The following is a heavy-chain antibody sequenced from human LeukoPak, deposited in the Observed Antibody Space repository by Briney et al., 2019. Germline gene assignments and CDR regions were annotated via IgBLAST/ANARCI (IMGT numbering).Heavy chain of an antibody. CDR2: ISWNSGSI. J-gene: IGHJ4*02. CDR3: AKGSDFWSGYYDY. CDR1: GFTFDDHA. D-gene: IGHD3-3*01. Sequence: GGSLRLSCAASGFTFDDHAMHWVRQAPGKGLEWVSGISWNSGSIGYADSVKGRFTISRDNAKNSLYLQMNSLRAEDTALYYCAKGSDFWSGYYDYWGQGTLVTVSS. V-gene: IGHV3-9*01.